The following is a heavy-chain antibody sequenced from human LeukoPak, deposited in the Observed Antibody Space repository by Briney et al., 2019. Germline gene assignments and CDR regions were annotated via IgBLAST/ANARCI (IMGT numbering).Heavy chain of an antibody. CDR2: ISGGGENT. D-gene: IGHD3-10*01. Sequence: GGSLRLSCAASEFTFSSYGMSWVRQAPGKGLEWVSAISGGGENTYYADSVKGRFTISRDNSNHTLYLQMNSLRADDTAVYYCARYHLGSYFRDPFDHWGQGTLVTVSS. J-gene: IGHJ4*02. CDR1: EFTFSSYG. CDR3: ARYHLGSYFRDPFDH. V-gene: IGHV3-23*01.